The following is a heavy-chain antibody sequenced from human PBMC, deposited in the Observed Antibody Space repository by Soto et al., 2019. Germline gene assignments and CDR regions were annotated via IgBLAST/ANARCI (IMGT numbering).Heavy chain of an antibody. CDR2: ISAYNGNT. D-gene: IGHD3-3*01. Sequence: GASVKVSGNASGYTFTNYGISWVRQAPGQGLEWMGWISAYNGNTNYAQNLQGRVTMTTDTSTRTAYMELRSLRSDDTAVYYCARVDVLRFLEWLIWGQGTLVTVSS. J-gene: IGHJ4*02. V-gene: IGHV1-18*04. CDR3: ARVDVLRFLEWLI. CDR1: GYTFTNYG.